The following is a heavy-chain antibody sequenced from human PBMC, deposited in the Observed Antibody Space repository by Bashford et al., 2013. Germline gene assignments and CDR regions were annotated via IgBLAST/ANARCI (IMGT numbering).Heavy chain of an antibody. CDR3: VRQDRRYCSGGSCYSIDY. V-gene: IGHV5-51*01. CDR2: IFPHDSDT. Sequence: WVRQMPGKGLEWMGVIFPHDSDTRYSPAFQGQVTISADKSSNTAYLQWSSLKASDTAVYHCVRQDRRYCSGGSCYSIDYWGLGTLVTVSS. D-gene: IGHD2-15*01. J-gene: IGHJ4*02.